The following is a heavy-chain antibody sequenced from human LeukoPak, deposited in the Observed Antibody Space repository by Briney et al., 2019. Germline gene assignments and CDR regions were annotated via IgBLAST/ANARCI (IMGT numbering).Heavy chain of an antibody. CDR3: ASRSIQLWPTGDY. V-gene: IGHV4-59*01. CDR1: GGSISSYY. D-gene: IGHD5-18*01. CDR2: IYYSGST. J-gene: IGHJ4*02. Sequence: SETLSLTCTVSGGSISSYYWTWIRQPPGKGLEWIGYIYYSGSTNYNPSLKSRVTISVDTSKNQFSLKLSSVTAADTAVYYCASRSIQLWPTGDYWGQGTLVTVSS.